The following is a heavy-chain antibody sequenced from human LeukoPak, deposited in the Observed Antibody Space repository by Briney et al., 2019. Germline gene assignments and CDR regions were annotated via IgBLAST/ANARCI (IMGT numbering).Heavy chain of an antibody. CDR2: IKQDGSEK. D-gene: IGHD6-13*01. CDR3: GSSLAAYYMDV. CDR1: GFTFSGYW. J-gene: IGHJ6*03. Sequence: GGSLRLSCAASGFTFSGYWMSWVRQAPGKGLEWVANIKQDGSEKYYVDSVKGRFTISRDNAKNSVYLQMNSLRGEDTAVYYCGSSLAAYYMDVWGKGTTVTVSS. V-gene: IGHV3-7*01.